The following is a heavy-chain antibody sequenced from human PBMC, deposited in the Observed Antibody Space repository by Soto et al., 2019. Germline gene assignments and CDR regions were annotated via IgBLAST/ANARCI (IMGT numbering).Heavy chain of an antibody. Sequence: VQLVQSGAEVKKPGSSVKVSCKASGGTFSNYPFIWVRQAPGQGLDWMGGIIPIFGTTDYGQRFQVRVTITADESTTTAYMELSSLRSDDTAVYYCARGLYCGGGCYSHFDYWGQGTLVTVSS. CDR2: IIPIFGTT. D-gene: IGHD2-21*02. J-gene: IGHJ4*02. CDR3: ARGLYCGGGCYSHFDY. CDR1: GGTFSNYP. V-gene: IGHV1-69*01.